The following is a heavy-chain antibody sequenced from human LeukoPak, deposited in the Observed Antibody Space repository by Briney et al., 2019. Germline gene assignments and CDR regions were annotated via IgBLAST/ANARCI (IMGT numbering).Heavy chain of an antibody. CDR3: ARDPSTMTPYYFDS. CDR2: INPTGGGT. D-gene: IGHD4-17*01. J-gene: IGHJ4*02. Sequence: ASVKVSCKASGYTFSNYYMHWVRQVPEQGFKWMGIINPTGGGTIYAQKFQGRVAMTRDMSTSTVYMELTSLRSEDTAVYYCARDPSTMTPYYFDSWGQGTLVTVSS. CDR1: GYTFSNYY. V-gene: IGHV1-46*01.